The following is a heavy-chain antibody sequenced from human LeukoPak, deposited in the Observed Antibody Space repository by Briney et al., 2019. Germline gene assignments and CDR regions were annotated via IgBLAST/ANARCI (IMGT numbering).Heavy chain of an antibody. D-gene: IGHD5-24*01. V-gene: IGHV1-69*05. CDR3: AGGIDGYNLVDY. J-gene: IGHJ4*02. CDR1: GGTFSSDA. Sequence: SVKVSCKASGGTFSSDAISWVRQAPGQGLEWMGGIIPIFGTANYAQKFQGRVTITTDESTSTAYMELSSLRSEDTAVYYCAGGIDGYNLVDYWGEGTLVTVSS. CDR2: IIPIFGTA.